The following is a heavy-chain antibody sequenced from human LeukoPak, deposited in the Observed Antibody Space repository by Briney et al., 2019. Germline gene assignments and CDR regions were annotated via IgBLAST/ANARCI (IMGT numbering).Heavy chain of an antibody. CDR1: GFTFSSYG. J-gene: IGHJ6*02. CDR3: ANQPGLYNNGWSTTYHFFGLGV. CDR2: VSGMVVA. Sequence: GGSLRLSCAASGFTFSSYGMSWVRQAPGKGLEWVSAVSGMVVAHIMQPPCGAGSPSPETTLRTLYLAMNSLRAGDTAIYYCANQPGLYNNGWSTTYHFFGLGVWGQGTTVTVSS. V-gene: IGHV3-23*01. D-gene: IGHD6-19*01.